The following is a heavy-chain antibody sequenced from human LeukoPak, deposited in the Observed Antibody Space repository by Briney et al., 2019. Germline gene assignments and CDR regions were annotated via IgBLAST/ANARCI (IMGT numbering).Heavy chain of an antibody. V-gene: IGHV3-48*02. Sequence: GGSLRLSCAASGFTFSSYSMNWVRQTPGKGLEWVSYISSSSSTIYYADSVKGRFTISRDNAKNSLYLQMNSLRDEDTAVYYCARDSRRYFDWLSDYWGQGTLVTVSS. D-gene: IGHD3-9*01. J-gene: IGHJ4*02. CDR3: ARDSRRYFDWLSDY. CDR1: GFTFSSYS. CDR2: ISSSSSTI.